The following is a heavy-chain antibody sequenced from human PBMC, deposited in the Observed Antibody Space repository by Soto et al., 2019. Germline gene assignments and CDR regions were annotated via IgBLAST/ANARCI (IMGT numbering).Heavy chain of an antibody. V-gene: IGHV4-38-2*01. CDR2: IYRGGIT. J-gene: IGHJ5*02. CDR1: GYSISSGLY. CDR3: AIGNPDWFDP. Sequence: SETLSLTCAVSGYSISSGLYWGWIRQPPGKGLEWIGTIYRGGITYYNPSLKSRVTISIDTSKNHSSLRLSSVTATDTAVYFCAIGNPDWFDPWGQGTLVTVSS. D-gene: IGHD1-1*01.